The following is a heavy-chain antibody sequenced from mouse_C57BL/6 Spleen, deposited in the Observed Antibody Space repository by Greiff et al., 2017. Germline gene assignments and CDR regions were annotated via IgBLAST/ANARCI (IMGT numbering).Heavy chain of an antibody. V-gene: IGHV1-50*01. CDR1: GYTFTSYW. Sequence: VQLQQPGAELVKPGASVKLSCKASGYTFTSYWMQWVKQRPGQGLEWIGEIDPSDSSTNYNQKFKGKATLTVDTSSSTAYMQLSSLTSEDSAVYYCERSFAYWGQGTLVTVSA. CDR3: ERSFAY. J-gene: IGHJ3*01. CDR2: IDPSDSST.